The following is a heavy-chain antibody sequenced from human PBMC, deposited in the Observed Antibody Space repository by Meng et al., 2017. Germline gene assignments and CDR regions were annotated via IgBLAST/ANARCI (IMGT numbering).Heavy chain of an antibody. J-gene: IGHJ4*02. CDR1: GYTFTSYG. CDR3: ARVSHIYYYDSSGYYPSDY. CDR2: ISAYNGNT. Sequence: QVQLVPVGAAVKKPGGSVKFCCKASGYTFTSYGISWVRQAPGQGLEWMGWISAYNGNTNYTQKLQGRVTMTTDTSTSTAYMELRSLRSDDTAVYYCARVSHIYYYDSSGYYPSDYWGQGTLVTVSS. D-gene: IGHD3-22*01. V-gene: IGHV1-18*01.